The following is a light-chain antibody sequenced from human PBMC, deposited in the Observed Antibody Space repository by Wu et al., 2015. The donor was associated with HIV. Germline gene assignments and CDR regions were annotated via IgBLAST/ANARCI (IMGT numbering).Light chain of an antibody. CDR1: QSISTN. Sequence: EIVMTQSPATLSMSPGERATLSCRASQSISTNNLAWYQQKPGQAPRLLISGASTRATGIPARFSDSGSGTEFTLTISSLQSEDFALYYCQHYNNWPPSFTFGPGTKVDIK. CDR3: QHYNNWPPSFT. J-gene: IGKJ3*01. V-gene: IGKV3-15*01. CDR2: GAS.